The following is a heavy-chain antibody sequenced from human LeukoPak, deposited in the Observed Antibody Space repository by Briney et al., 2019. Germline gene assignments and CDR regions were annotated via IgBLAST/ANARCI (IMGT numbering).Heavy chain of an antibody. J-gene: IGHJ4*02. CDR2: IYFTGST. CDR1: GGSISPYY. D-gene: IGHD6-19*01. V-gene: IGHV4-59*08. CDR3: ARHLPVAGYPYFDY. Sequence: SSETLSLTCIVSGGSISPYYWSWIRQPPGKTLEWIGYIYFTGSTNYNPSLKSRLTISLHTSKNQFSLNLSSVTAADTAVYYCARHLPVAGYPYFDYWGQGALVTVSS.